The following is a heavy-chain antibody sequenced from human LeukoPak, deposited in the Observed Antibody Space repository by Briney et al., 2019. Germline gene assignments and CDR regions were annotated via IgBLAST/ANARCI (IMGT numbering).Heavy chain of an antibody. CDR3: AANRSYAGTYFAFDI. V-gene: IGHV4-59*05. J-gene: IGHJ3*02. CDR1: GGSFSGYY. CDR2: IYYTGST. D-gene: IGHD1-26*01. Sequence: PSETLSLTCAVYGGSFSGYYWSWIRQPPGKGLEWIGSIYYTGSTYYNPSLKSRVTISVDTSKNQFSLKLSSVTAADTAVYYCAANRSYAGTYFAFDIWGQGTLVTVSS.